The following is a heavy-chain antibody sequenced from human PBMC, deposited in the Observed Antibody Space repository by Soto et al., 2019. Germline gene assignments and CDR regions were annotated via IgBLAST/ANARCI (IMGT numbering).Heavy chain of an antibody. V-gene: IGHV4-61*01. CDR2: IYYSGST. CDR1: GGSVSSGSYY. J-gene: IGHJ4*02. CDR3: ARDEGYYFDY. Sequence: QVQLQESGPGLVKPSETLSLTCTVSGGSVSSGSYYWSWIRQPPGKGLEWIGYIYYSGSTNYNPSLKSRVTISVDTSKNQFSLKLSSVTAAETAVYYCARDEGYYFDYWGQGTLVTVSS.